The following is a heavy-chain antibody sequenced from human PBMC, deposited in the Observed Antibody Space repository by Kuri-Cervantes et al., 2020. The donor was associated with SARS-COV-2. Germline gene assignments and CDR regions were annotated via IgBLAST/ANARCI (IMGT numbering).Heavy chain of an antibody. J-gene: IGHJ4*02. Sequence: ASVNVSCKASGYTFTSYGINWVRQDPGQGLEWMGWMNPNSGNTGYAQKLQGRVTMTTDTSTSTAYMELRSLRSDDTAVYYCARDERPYCGGDCLFDYWGQGTLVTVSS. D-gene: IGHD2-21*02. CDR1: GYTFTSYG. V-gene: IGHV1-18*01. CDR3: ARDERPYCGGDCLFDY. CDR2: MNPNSGNT.